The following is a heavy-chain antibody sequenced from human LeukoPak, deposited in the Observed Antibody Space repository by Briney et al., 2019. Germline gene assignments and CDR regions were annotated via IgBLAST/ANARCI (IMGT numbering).Heavy chain of an antibody. CDR1: GFTFSSYW. J-gene: IGHJ4*02. CDR3: ARDDGIRTVDY. D-gene: IGHD2-21*01. CDR2: IKQDGSER. V-gene: IGHV3-7*04. Sequence: GGSLRLSCAASGFTFSSYWMTWVRQGPGKGLEWGANIKQDGSERYCLDSVKGRFTISRDNAKDSLYLQMNSLRAEDTAVYYCARDDGIRTVDYWGQGTLVTVSS.